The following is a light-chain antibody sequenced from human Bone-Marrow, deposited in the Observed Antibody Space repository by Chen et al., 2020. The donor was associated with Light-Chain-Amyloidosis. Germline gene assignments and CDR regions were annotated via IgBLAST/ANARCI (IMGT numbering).Light chain of an antibody. CDR2: DDS. CDR3: QVWDRSSDRPV. Sequence: SYVLTQPSSVSVAPGQTATIACGGTNIGSTSVHWYQQPPGQAPLLVVYDDSERPSGIPERLSGSNSGNTATLTISRVEAGDEADYYCQVWDRSSDRPVFGGGTKLTVL. J-gene: IGLJ3*02. CDR1: NIGSTS. V-gene: IGLV3-21*02.